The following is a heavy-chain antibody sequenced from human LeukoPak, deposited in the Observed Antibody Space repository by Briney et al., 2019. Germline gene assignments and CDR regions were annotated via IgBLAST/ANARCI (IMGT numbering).Heavy chain of an antibody. V-gene: IGHV3-74*01. CDR1: GFTFSSYW. CDR3: ARDSTYYYDSGSSGPHYFDN. J-gene: IGHJ4*02. Sequence: GGSLRLSCAASGFTFSSYWMHWVRQAPGEGLVWVSRIKSDGSVTWYADSVKGRFTISRDNAKNMLYLQMNSLRAEDTAVYYCARDSTYYYDSGSSGPHYFDNWGQGTLVTVSS. CDR2: IKSDGSVT. D-gene: IGHD3-10*01.